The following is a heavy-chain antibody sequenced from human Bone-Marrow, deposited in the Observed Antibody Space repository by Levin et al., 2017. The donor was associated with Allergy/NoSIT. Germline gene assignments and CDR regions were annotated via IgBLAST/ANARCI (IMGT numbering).Heavy chain of an antibody. CDR2: IDHNENT. CDR3: AREKRPRPYMGSDY. CDR1: GGSISTQNW. V-gene: IGHV4-4*02. J-gene: IGHJ4*02. D-gene: IGHD6-25*01. Sequence: MSSETLSLTCAVSGGSISTQNWWHCVRQPPGKGLEWIGEIDHNENTNYNQSLKSRVTMSVDKSKNQLSLNLGTVTAADTAVYYCAREKRPRPYMGSDYLGQGTLITVSA.